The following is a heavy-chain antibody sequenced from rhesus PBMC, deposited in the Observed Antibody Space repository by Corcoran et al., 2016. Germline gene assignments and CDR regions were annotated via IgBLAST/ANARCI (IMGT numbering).Heavy chain of an antibody. Sequence: QGQLQESGPAVVKPSETLSLTCAVSGASIRTNYWSWIRHSPGKGLAWVGTIDGGNGRTRYNPSLKSRVTISTDTSKNQFSLNLIFVTAADTAVYYCARDFAYWGQGVLVTVSS. CDR3: ARDFAY. V-gene: IGHV4-147*01. CDR1: GASIRTNY. CDR2: IDGGNGRT. J-gene: IGHJ4*01.